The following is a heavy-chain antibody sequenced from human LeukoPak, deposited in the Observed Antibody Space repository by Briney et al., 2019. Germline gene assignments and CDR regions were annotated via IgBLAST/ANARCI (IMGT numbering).Heavy chain of an antibody. J-gene: IGHJ5*02. V-gene: IGHV4-59*01. D-gene: IGHD4-17*01. CDR2: IYYSGST. Sequence: TSETLSLICTVSGGSISSYYWSWIRQPPGKGLEWIGYIYYSGSTNYNPSLKSRVTISVDTSKNQFSLKLSSVTAADTAVYYCAREKDYGDYADWFDPWGQGTLVTVSS. CDR3: AREKDYGDYADWFDP. CDR1: GGSISSYY.